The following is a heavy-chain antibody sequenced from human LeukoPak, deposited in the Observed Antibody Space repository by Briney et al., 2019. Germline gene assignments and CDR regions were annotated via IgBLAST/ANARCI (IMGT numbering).Heavy chain of an antibody. Sequence: EASVKVSCKASGYTFTSYGISWVRQAPGQGLEWMGWISAYNGNTNYVQKLQGRVTMTTDTSTSTAYMELRSLRSDDTAVYYCARQGSYGDLYYYYYMDVWGKGTTVTISS. CDR3: ARQGSYGDLYYYYYMDV. J-gene: IGHJ6*03. CDR1: GYTFTSYG. V-gene: IGHV1-18*01. CDR2: ISAYNGNT. D-gene: IGHD4-17*01.